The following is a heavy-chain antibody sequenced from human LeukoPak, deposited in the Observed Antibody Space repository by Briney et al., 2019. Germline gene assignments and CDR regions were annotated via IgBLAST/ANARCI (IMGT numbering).Heavy chain of an antibody. J-gene: IGHJ4*02. CDR3: ARDKGGVWFGEFSNFDY. Sequence: PGGSLRLSCAASGFTFSSYRMNWVRQAPGKGLEWVSSISSSSSYIYYADSVKGRFTISRDNAKNSLYLQMNSLRAEDTAVYYCARDKGGVWFGEFSNFDYWGQGTLVTVSS. CDR2: ISSSSSYI. D-gene: IGHD3-10*01. V-gene: IGHV3-21*01. CDR1: GFTFSSYR.